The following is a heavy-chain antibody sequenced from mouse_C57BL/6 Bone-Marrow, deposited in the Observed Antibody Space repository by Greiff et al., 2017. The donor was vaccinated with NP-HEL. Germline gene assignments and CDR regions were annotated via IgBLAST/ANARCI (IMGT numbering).Heavy chain of an antibody. V-gene: IGHV1-50*01. J-gene: IGHJ3*01. D-gene: IGHD1-1*01. CDR3: AVYFFAY. Sequence: QVQLQQSGAELVKPGASVKLSCKASGYTFTSYWMQWVKQRPGQGLEWIGEIDPSDSYTNYNQKFKGKATLTVDTSSSTAYMQLSSLTSEDSAVYYCAVYFFAYWGQGTLVTVSA. CDR1: GYTFTSYW. CDR2: IDPSDSYT.